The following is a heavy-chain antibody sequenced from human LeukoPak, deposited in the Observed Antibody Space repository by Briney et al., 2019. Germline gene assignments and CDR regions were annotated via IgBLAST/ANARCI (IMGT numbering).Heavy chain of an antibody. Sequence: GGSLRLSCAASGFTFSSYAMSWVRQAPGKGLEWVSAISGSGGSTYYADSVKGRFTISRDNSKNTLYLQMNSLRAEDTAVYYCARGGGYCGGDCYGIDYWGQGALVTVSS. CDR1: GFTFSSYA. CDR3: ARGGGYCGGDCYGIDY. D-gene: IGHD2-21*01. CDR2: ISGSGGST. J-gene: IGHJ4*02. V-gene: IGHV3-23*01.